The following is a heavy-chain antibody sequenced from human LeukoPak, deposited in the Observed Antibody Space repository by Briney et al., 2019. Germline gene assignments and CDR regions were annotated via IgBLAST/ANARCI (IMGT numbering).Heavy chain of an antibody. V-gene: IGHV3-23*01. CDR1: GFTFSSYA. CDR2: ISGSGGST. Sequence: GGSLRLSCAASGFTFSSYAMSWVRQAPGQGLEWVSAISGSGGSTYYADSVKGRFTISRDNSKNTLYLQMNSLRAEDTAVYYCANADGYPDAFDIWGQGTMVTVSS. D-gene: IGHD5-24*01. J-gene: IGHJ3*02. CDR3: ANADGYPDAFDI.